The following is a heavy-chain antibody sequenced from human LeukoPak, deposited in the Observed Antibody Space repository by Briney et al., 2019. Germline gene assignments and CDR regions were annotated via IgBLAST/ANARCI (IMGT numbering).Heavy chain of an antibody. CDR3: AKDRDGYNHPIDY. Sequence: GALRLSCAASGFAFSSYGMHWVRQAPGKGLEWVAVIWYDGSNKYYADSVEGRFTISRDNSKNTLYLQLNSLRAEDAAVYYCAKDRDGYNHPIDYWGQGTLVTVSS. CDR1: GFAFSSYG. J-gene: IGHJ4*02. V-gene: IGHV3-33*06. CDR2: IWYDGSNK. D-gene: IGHD5-24*01.